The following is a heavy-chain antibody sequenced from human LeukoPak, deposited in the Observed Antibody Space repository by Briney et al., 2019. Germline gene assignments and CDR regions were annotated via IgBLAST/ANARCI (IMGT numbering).Heavy chain of an antibody. V-gene: IGHV3-30*02. CDR3: ARVQVLLGVVISAFFDY. Sequence: GGSLRLSCAASGFTFSSYGMHWVRQAPGKGLEWVAFIRYGGSNKYYADSVKGRFTISRDNSKHTLYLQMNSLRAEDTAVYYCARVQVLLGVVISAFFDYWGQGTLVTVSS. D-gene: IGHD3-3*01. CDR2: IRYGGSNK. J-gene: IGHJ4*02. CDR1: GFTFSSYG.